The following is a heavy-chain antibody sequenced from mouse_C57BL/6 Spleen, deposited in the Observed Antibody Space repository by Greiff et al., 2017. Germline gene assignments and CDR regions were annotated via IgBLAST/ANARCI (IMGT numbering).Heavy chain of an antibody. V-gene: IGHV1-55*01. CDR1: GYTFTSYW. D-gene: IGHD2-3*01. J-gene: IGHJ4*01. Sequence: VKLVESGAELVKPGASVKMSCKASGYTFTSYWITWVKQRPGQGLEWIGDIYPGSGSTNYNEKFKSKATLTVDTSSSTAYMQLSSLTSEDSAVYYCARTRYDAGYAMDYWGQGTSVTVSS. CDR3: ARTRYDAGYAMDY. CDR2: IYPGSGST.